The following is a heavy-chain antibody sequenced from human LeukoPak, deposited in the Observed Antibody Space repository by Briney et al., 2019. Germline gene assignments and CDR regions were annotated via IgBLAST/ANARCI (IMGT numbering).Heavy chain of an antibody. J-gene: IGHJ3*02. CDR1: GFTFSNAW. D-gene: IGHD3-16*02. CDR2: IKSKTDGWTT. CDR3: TPINFNYDYVWGRYRSPSGYAFDI. Sequence: PGGSLRLSCAASGFTFSNAWMSWVRQAPGKGLEWGGRIKSKTDGWTTDYAAPVKGRFTISRGDSKHPLYLHMNSLKTEDTAVYYCTPINFNYDYVWGRYRSPSGYAFDIWGQGTMVTVSS. V-gene: IGHV3-15*01.